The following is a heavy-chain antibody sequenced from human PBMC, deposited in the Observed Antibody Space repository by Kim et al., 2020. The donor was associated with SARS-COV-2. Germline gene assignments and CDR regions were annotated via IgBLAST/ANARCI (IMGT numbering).Heavy chain of an antibody. Sequence: SETLSLTCAVYGGSFSGYYWSWIRQPPGKGLEWIGEINHSGSTNYNPSLKSRVTISVDTSKNQFSLKLSSVTAADTAVYYCAREPSRGDPGYWGQGTLVTVSS. CDR1: GGSFSGYY. V-gene: IGHV4-34*01. CDR2: INHSGST. J-gene: IGHJ4*02. CDR3: AREPSRGDPGY. D-gene: IGHD3-10*01.